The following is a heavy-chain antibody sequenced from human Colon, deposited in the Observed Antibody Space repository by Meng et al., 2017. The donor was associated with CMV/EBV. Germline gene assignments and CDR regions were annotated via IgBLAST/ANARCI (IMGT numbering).Heavy chain of an antibody. D-gene: IGHD3-10*01. CDR2: AYYRSKWYY. CDR3: ARGRNNDGSFYVFDF. V-gene: IGHV6-1*01. J-gene: IGHJ4*02. Sequence: SQTLSLTCAISGDSVSTNSAAWPWIRQSPSRGLEWLGRAYYRSKWYYDYTVSVKSRMTINPDTSKNQFSLHLDSVTPDDTAVYFCARGRNNDGSFYVFDFWGQGSLVTVSS. CDR1: GDSVSTNSAA.